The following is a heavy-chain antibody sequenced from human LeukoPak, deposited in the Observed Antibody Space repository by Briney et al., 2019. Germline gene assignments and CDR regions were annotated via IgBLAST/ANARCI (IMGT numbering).Heavy chain of an antibody. CDR2: MNPNSGNT. Sequence: ASVKVSCKASGYTFTSYDINWVRQATGQGLEWMGWMNPNSGNTGYAQKFQGRVTMTRNTSISTAYMELSSLRSEDTAVYYCARGKNRSGFTMIVVVTLHPYDAFDIWGQGTMVTVSS. CDR3: ARGKNRSGFTMIVVVTLHPYDAFDI. V-gene: IGHV1-8*01. D-gene: IGHD3-22*01. J-gene: IGHJ3*02. CDR1: GYTFTSYD.